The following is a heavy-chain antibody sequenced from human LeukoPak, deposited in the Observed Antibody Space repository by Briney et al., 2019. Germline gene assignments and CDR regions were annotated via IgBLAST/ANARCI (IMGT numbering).Heavy chain of an antibody. J-gene: IGHJ6*03. Sequence: PSETLSLTCTVSGGSISSYYWSWIRQPPGKGLEWIGYIYYSGSTNYNPSLKSRVTISVDTSKNQFSLKLSSVTAADTAVYYCARDHDYSSSSGYYYMDVWGKGTTVTVSS. CDR2: IYYSGST. CDR3: ARDHDYSSSSGYYYMDV. D-gene: IGHD6-6*01. V-gene: IGHV4-59*12. CDR1: GGSISSYY.